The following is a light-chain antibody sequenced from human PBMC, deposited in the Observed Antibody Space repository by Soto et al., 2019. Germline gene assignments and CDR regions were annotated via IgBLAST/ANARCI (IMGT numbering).Light chain of an antibody. V-gene: IGKV3-15*01. Sequence: EIVMTQSPATLSVSPGERATLSCRASQYVGPNVDWYQQKPGQAPRLLIYGATTRVTGIAARFSGSGSGTDFTLTISSLQSEDSAVYYCQHGRAFGPGTKVDI. CDR3: QHGRA. CDR1: QYVGPN. CDR2: GAT. J-gene: IGKJ3*01.